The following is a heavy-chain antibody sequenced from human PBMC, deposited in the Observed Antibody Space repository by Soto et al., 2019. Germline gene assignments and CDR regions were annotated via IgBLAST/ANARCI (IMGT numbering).Heavy chain of an antibody. CDR1: GFTFSSYS. Sequence: EVQLVESGGGLIQPGGSLRLSCAASGFTFSSYSMNWVRQAPGKGLEWVSYISSSSSTIYYADSVKGRFTISRDNDKKSLYLQMNSLGDEDTAVYYCARDDGFAVGYWGQGTLVTVSS. D-gene: IGHD1-26*01. CDR3: ARDDGFAVGY. J-gene: IGHJ4*02. V-gene: IGHV3-48*02. CDR2: ISSSSSTI.